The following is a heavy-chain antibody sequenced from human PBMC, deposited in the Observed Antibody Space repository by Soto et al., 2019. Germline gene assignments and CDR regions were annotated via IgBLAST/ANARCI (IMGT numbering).Heavy chain of an antibody. J-gene: IGHJ3*02. CDR3: ARTLAARRDAFDI. D-gene: IGHD6-6*01. CDR1: GGSISSSSYY. Sequence: TLSLTCTVSGGSISSSSYYWGWIRQPPGKGLEWIGSIYYSGSTYYNPSLKSRVTISVDTSKNQFSLKLSSVTAADTAVYYCARTLAARRDAFDIWGQGTMVTVSS. V-gene: IGHV4-39*01. CDR2: IYYSGST.